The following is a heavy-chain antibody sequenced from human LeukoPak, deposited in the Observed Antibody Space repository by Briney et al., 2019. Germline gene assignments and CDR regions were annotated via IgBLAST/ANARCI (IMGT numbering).Heavy chain of an antibody. Sequence: PSETLSLTCTVSGGSISSSSYYWGWIRQPPGKGLEWIGSIYYSGSTYYNPSLKSRVTISVDKSKNQFSLKLSSVTAADTAVYYCARASMDWGPLGYWGQGTLVTVSS. CDR3: ARASMDWGPLGY. J-gene: IGHJ4*02. CDR2: IYYSGST. D-gene: IGHD3/OR15-3a*01. CDR1: GGSISSSSYY. V-gene: IGHV4-39*07.